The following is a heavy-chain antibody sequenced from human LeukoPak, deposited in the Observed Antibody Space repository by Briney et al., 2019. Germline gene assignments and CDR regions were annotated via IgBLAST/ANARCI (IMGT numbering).Heavy chain of an antibody. J-gene: IGHJ4*02. CDR3: AKDHGSGYDFGVY. D-gene: IGHD5-12*01. Sequence: GRSLRLSCAASGFTFRTYAMHWVRQAPGKGLEWVAVISHDGSDKYYAGSVKGRFTISRDNSKNTLYLQMNSLRAEDTAVYFCAKDHGSGYDFGVYWGQGTLVTVSS. CDR2: ISHDGSDK. CDR1: GFTFRTYA. V-gene: IGHV3-30*18.